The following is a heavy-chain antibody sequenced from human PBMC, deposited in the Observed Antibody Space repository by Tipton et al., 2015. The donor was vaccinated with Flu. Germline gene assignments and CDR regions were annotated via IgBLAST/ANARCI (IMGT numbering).Heavy chain of an antibody. CDR3: TRGTVSGLDSARSDYFDC. V-gene: IGHV3-72*01. CDR2: CRNRANSYTT. D-gene: IGHD5-12*01. CDR1: GFIFSDHY. Sequence: SLRLSCAASGFIFSDHYMDWVRQAPGKGLEWVGRCRNRANSYTTEYAASVKGRFTISRDDSKNSLFLQMNSLRTEDTAVYYCTRGTVSGLDSARSDYFDCWGQGTLVTVSS. J-gene: IGHJ4*02.